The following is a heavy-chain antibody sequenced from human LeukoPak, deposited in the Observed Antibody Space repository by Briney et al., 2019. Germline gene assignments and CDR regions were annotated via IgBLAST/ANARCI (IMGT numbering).Heavy chain of an antibody. V-gene: IGHV5-51*01. D-gene: IGHD3/OR15-3a*01. Sequence: GESLKISCKASGYSFTTYWIGWVRQAPGKGLEWMGIIYPADSSTEYSPSFQGQVTISVDKSVNTAYLQWSRLKASDTATYYCARRDWHDAFDIWGQGTMVTVSS. CDR3: ARRDWHDAFDI. J-gene: IGHJ3*02. CDR2: IYPADSST. CDR1: GYSFTTYW.